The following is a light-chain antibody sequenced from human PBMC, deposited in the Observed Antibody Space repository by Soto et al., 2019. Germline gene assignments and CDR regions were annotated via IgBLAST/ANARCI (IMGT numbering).Light chain of an antibody. CDR3: QSYDVSLNDNHVI. J-gene: IGLJ2*01. CDR1: SSNIGAGYD. V-gene: IGLV1-40*01. CDR2: GNT. Sequence: QSVLTQPPSVSGAPVQRVTISCTGSSSNIGAGYDVHWYQQLPGTAPKLLIYGNTNRPSGVPDRFSASKSDTSASLAISGLQAEDEADYYCQSYDVSLNDNHVIFGEGTKLTVL.